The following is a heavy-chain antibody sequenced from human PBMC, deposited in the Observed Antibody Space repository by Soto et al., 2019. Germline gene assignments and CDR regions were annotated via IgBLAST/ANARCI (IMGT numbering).Heavy chain of an antibody. CDR1: GFTFSSYA. CDR3: ARDSGSSGVAAADSWDS. Sequence: QVQLVESGGGVVQPGRSLRLSCAASGFTFSSYAMQWVRQAPGKGLEWVAVISYDGSNKYYADSVKGRFTISRDNSKNTLFLQMNSLKAEDTAVYYCARDSGSSGVAAADSWDSWGQGTLVTVSS. J-gene: IGHJ4*02. CDR2: ISYDGSNK. D-gene: IGHD6-13*01. V-gene: IGHV3-30-3*01.